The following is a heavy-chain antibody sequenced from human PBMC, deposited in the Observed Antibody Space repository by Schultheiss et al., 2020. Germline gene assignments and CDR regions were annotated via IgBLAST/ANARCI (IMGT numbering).Heavy chain of an antibody. V-gene: IGHV4-30-2*05. Sequence: SATLSLTCAVSGGSISSGGYSWSWIRQPPGKGLEWIGYIYYSGSTNYNPSLKSRVTISVDTSRNQFSLNLTSVTAADTGVYYCARDGWVNWGQGTLVTVSS. CDR2: IYYSGST. J-gene: IGHJ4*02. CDR1: GGSISSGGYS. D-gene: IGHD1-26*01. CDR3: ARDGWVN.